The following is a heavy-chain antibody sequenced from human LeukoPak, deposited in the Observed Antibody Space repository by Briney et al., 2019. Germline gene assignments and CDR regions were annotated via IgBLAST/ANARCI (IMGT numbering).Heavy chain of an antibody. CDR2: INWNGGDK. CDR3: ARSPEWDPKQLGFKYFDY. CDR1: GFSFHGDG. V-gene: IGHV3-20*03. J-gene: IGHJ4*02. Sequence: GGSLRLSYAASGFSFHGDGRSWVRQAPGKGLEWVSGINWNGGDKRYADSVRGRFTISRDNAKNSLYLHMNSLRGEDTALYYCARSPEWDPKQLGFKYFDYWGQGTLVTVSS. D-gene: IGHD1-26*01.